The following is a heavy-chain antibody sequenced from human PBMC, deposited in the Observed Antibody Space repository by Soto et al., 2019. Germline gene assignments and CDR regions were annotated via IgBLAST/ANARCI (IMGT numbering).Heavy chain of an antibody. CDR2: ISGYNGHT. D-gene: IGHD3-16*01. V-gene: IGHV1-18*01. CDR3: AREGEMPYYYYGLDV. Sequence: QVQLVQSGAEVRKPGASVKVSCKASGYTFTTYGSSWVRQAPGQGLERMGWISGYNGHTKYAQKFQGRVTMTTDTSTSTVYMDLRSLRSDNTAVYYCAREGEMPYYYYGLDVWGQGTTVTVSS. CDR1: GYTFTTYG. J-gene: IGHJ6*02.